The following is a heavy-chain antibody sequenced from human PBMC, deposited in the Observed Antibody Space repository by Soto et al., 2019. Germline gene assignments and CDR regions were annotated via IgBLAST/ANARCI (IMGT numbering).Heavy chain of an antibody. J-gene: IGHJ4*02. V-gene: IGHV3-30-3*01. CDR1: GFTFSSYA. D-gene: IGHD2-2*01. CDR2: ISHDGINK. Sequence: QVLLVDSGGVVVQPGRSLRLSCAASGFTFSSYAMNWVRQAPGKGLEWVALISHDGINKYYADSVRGRFTISRDSSTNTLYLQMNSLRAADTAVYYCGRCTSTSCHLGSDYWGQGTLVTVSS. CDR3: GRCTSTSCHLGSDY.